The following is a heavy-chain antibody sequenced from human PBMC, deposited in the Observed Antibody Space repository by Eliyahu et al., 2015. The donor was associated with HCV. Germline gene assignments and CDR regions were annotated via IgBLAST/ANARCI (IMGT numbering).Heavy chain of an antibody. CDR3: TRDSSYSNYYYYYGMDV. J-gene: IGHJ6*02. CDR2: IRSKAYGGTT. Sequence: EVQLVESGGGLVQPGRSLRLSCTASGFTFGDYAMSWVRQAPGKGLEWVGFIRSKAYGGTTEYAASVKGRFTISRDDSKSIAYLQMNSLKTEDTAVYYCTRDSSYSNYYYYYGMDVWGQGTTVTVSS. CDR1: GFTFGDYA. D-gene: IGHD4-11*01. V-gene: IGHV3-49*04.